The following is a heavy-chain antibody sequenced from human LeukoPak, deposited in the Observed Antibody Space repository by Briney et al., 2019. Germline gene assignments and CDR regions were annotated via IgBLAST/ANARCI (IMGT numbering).Heavy chain of an antibody. V-gene: IGHV3-30*03. CDR3: ARDPRRITMVRGAYEQSNYYMDV. Sequence: PGGSLRLSCAASGFTFSSYGMHWVRQAPGKGLEWVAVISYDGSNKYYADSVKGRFTISRDNSKNTLYLQMNSLRAEDTAVYYCARDPRRITMVRGAYEQSNYYMDVWGKGTTVTISS. CDR2: ISYDGSNK. J-gene: IGHJ6*03. CDR1: GFTFSSYG. D-gene: IGHD3-10*01.